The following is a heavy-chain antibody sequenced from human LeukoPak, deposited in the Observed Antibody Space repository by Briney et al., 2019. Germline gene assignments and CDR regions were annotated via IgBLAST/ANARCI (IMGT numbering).Heavy chain of an antibody. CDR2: IYYSGST. J-gene: IGHJ1*01. D-gene: IGHD2-21*02. V-gene: IGHV4-59*05. Sequence: SETLSLTCTVSGDSISSQYWSWIRQPPGKGLEWIGSIYYSGSTYYNPSLKSRVTISVDTSKNQFSLKLSSVTAADTAVYYCARQPRACGGDCYFSYFQHWGQGTLVTVSS. CDR3: ARQPRACGGDCYFSYFQH. CDR1: GDSISSQY.